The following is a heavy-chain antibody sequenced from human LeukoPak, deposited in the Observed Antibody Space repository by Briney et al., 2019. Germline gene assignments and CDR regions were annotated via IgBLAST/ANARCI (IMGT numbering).Heavy chain of an antibody. CDR3: ARDSGYCSGGSCYDHFDY. D-gene: IGHD2-15*01. V-gene: IGHV3-48*03. CDR1: GFTFSSYE. J-gene: IGHJ4*02. Sequence: GGSLRLSCAASGFTFSSYEMNWVRQAPGKGLEWVSYISSSGSTIYYADSVRGRFTISRDNAKNSLYLQMNSLRAEDTAVYYCARDSGYCSGGSCYDHFDYWGQGTLVTVSS. CDR2: ISSSGSTI.